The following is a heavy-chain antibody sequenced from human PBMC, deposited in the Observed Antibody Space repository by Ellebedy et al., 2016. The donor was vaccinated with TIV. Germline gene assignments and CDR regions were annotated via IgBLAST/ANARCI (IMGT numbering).Heavy chain of an antibody. CDR2: VWYDGSDK. V-gene: IGHV3-33*01. D-gene: IGHD2/OR15-2a*01. J-gene: IGHJ4*02. CDR1: GFTFSTYG. Sequence: GESLKISCAASGFTFSTYGLHWVRQAPGKGLEWVAVVWYDGSDKYYAYSVKGRFTISRDNSKNTLFLQMNSLRAEDTAVYYCARESCNNITCYFDYWGLGTLVTVSS. CDR3: ARESCNNITCYFDY.